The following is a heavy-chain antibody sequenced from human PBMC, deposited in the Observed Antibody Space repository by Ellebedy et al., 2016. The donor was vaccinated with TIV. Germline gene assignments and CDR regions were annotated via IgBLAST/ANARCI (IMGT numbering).Heavy chain of an antibody. D-gene: IGHD2-15*01. J-gene: IGHJ4*02. CDR1: EFTFSSYW. V-gene: IGHV3-74*01. CDR3: SRGGGCGGGTCYYPDF. CDR2: ISPDGRGT. Sequence: PGGSLRLSCAASEFTFSSYWIHWVRQTPGKGLVWVSRISPDGRGTSYADSVKGRFTISRDNAKNSLYLQMNSLRAEDTAVYYCSRGGGCGGGTCYYPDFWGQGTLVTVSS.